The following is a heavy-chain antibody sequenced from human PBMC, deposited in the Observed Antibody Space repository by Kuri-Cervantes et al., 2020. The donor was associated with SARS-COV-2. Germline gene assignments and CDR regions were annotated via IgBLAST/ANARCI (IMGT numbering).Heavy chain of an antibody. CDR2: ISSSSSTI. D-gene: IGHD5-12*01. V-gene: IGHV3-48*02. Sequence: GESLKISCAASGFTFSSYSMNWVRQAPGKGPEWVSYISSSSSTIYYADSVKGRFTISRDNAKNSLYLQMNSLRDEDTAVYYCVRDANYGSRLPRKFDYWGQGTLVTVSS. CDR1: GFTFSSYS. CDR3: VRDANYGSRLPRKFDY. J-gene: IGHJ4*02.